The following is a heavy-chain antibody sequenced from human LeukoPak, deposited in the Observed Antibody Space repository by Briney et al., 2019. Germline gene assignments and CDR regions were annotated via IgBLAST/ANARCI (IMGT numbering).Heavy chain of an antibody. CDR2: ISGSGGST. CDR3: AKGRYYDSSGYPNYFDY. J-gene: IGHJ4*02. V-gene: IGHV3-23*01. D-gene: IGHD3-22*01. Sequence: PGGSLRLSCAASGFTFSSYAMSWVRQAPGKGLEWVSTISGSGGSTYYADSVKGRFTISRDNSKNTLYLQMNSLGAEDTAVYYCAKGRYYDSSGYPNYFDYWGQGTLVTVSS. CDR1: GFTFSSYA.